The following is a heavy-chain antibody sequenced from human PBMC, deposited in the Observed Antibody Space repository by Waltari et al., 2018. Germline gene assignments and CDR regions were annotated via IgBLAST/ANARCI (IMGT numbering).Heavy chain of an antibody. CDR3: ARAAYHFWFDP. Sequence: QVQLQQWGAGLLKPSETLSLPCAVYGGSFSGYYWGWIRQPPGKGLEWIGEIKQSGSTNYTPSLKSRVTISVDTSKNQFSLKLSSVTAADTAVYYCARAAYHFWFDPWGQGTLVTVSS. J-gene: IGHJ5*02. V-gene: IGHV4-34*01. CDR2: IKQSGST. CDR1: GGSFSGYY.